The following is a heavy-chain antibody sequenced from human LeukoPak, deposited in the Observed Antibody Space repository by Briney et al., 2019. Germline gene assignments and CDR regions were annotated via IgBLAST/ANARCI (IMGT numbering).Heavy chain of an antibody. CDR1: GGSISSYY. D-gene: IGHD6-6*01. CDR3: ARDSSHWYFDL. Sequence: SETLSLTCTVSGGSISSYYWSWIRQPPGKGLEWIGYIYYSGSTNYNPSLKSRVTISVDTSKNQFSLKLSSVTAADTPVYYCARDSSHWYFDLWGRGTLVTVSS. CDR2: IYYSGST. J-gene: IGHJ2*01. V-gene: IGHV4-59*12.